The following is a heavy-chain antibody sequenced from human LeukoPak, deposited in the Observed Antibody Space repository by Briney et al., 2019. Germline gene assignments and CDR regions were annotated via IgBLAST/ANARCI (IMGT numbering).Heavy chain of an antibody. CDR1: GYTFTSYG. Sequence: ASVRLSCKASGYTFTSYGISWGRQAPGQGLEWMGWITTYSGNTNNAQKFRGRVTMTTDTSTSTAYMELRSLRSDDRAVDYCAIDRPSAVGTTARFDPWGQGTLVAVSS. J-gene: IGHJ5*02. D-gene: IGHD1-1*01. CDR3: AIDRPSAVGTTARFDP. CDR2: ITTYSGNT. V-gene: IGHV1-18*04.